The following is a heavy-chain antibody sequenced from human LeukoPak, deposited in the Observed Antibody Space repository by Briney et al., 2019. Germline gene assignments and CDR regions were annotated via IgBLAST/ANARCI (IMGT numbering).Heavy chain of an antibody. D-gene: IGHD5-12*01. J-gene: IGHJ5*02. Sequence: ASVKVSCRASGYTFTSYYMHWVRQAPGQGLEWMGIINPCGGSTSYAQKFQGRVTMTRDMSTSTVYMELSSLRSEDTAVYYCARAEVATIIGWFDPWGQGTLVTVSS. CDR2: INPCGGST. V-gene: IGHV1-46*01. CDR3: ARAEVATIIGWFDP. CDR1: GYTFTSYY.